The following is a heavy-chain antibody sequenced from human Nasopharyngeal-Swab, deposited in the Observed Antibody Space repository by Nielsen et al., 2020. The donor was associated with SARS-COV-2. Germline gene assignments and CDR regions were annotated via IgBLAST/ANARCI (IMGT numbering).Heavy chain of an antibody. J-gene: IGHJ5*02. V-gene: IGHV1-69*13. CDR2: IIPIFGTA. D-gene: IGHD6-6*01. Sequence: SVKVSCKASGGTFSSYAISWVRQAPGQGLEWMGGIIPIFGTANYAQKFQGRVTITADESTSSAYMELSSLRSEDTAVYYCARGIAARSWFDPWGQGTLVTVSS. CDR3: ARGIAARSWFDP. CDR1: GGTFSSYA.